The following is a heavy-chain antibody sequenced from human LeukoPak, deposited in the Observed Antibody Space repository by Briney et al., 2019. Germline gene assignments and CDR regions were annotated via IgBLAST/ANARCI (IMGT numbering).Heavy chain of an antibody. CDR2: IKQDASEK. V-gene: IGHV3-7*01. CDR1: GFIFSRYW. CDR3: ARDGGSSSWGGFDY. Sequence: PGGSLRLSCAASGFIFSRYWMTWVRQAPGKGLEWVANIKQDASEKKYVDSVKGRFTISRENAKNSLYLQMNSLRAGDTAVYYCARDGGSSSWGGFDYWGQGTLVTVSS. J-gene: IGHJ4*02. D-gene: IGHD6-13*01.